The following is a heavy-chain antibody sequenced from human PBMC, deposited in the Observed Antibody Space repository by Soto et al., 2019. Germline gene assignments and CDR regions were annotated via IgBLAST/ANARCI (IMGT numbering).Heavy chain of an antibody. V-gene: IGHV3-23*01. Sequence: PGGSLRLSCAASGFTFSSYVMSWVRQAPGKGLEWVSGISVSGDSTYYAGSVKGRFTISRDNSKSTLYLQMNSLRAEDTAVYYCAKIFRYGDPEYWGQGALVTVSS. J-gene: IGHJ4*02. D-gene: IGHD2-21*02. CDR3: AKIFRYGDPEY. CDR1: GFTFSSYV. CDR2: ISVSGDST.